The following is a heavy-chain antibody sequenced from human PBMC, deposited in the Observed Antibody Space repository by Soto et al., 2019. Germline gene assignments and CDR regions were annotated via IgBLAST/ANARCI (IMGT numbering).Heavy chain of an antibody. J-gene: IGHJ6*02. CDR1: VYTFTSYY. D-gene: IGHD2-2*01. Sequence: GASVKVSCKASVYTFTSYYMHWLLQAPGQGLEWMGIINPSGGSTSYAQKFQGRVTMTRDTSTSTVYMELSSLRSEDTAVYYCARGVLAYYYYCMDVWGQGTTVTVLL. V-gene: IGHV1-46*03. CDR2: INPSGGST. CDR3: ARGVLAYYYYCMDV.